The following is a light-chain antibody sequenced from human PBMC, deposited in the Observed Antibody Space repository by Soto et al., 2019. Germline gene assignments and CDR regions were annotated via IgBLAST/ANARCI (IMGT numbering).Light chain of an antibody. CDR3: KQHARSPRT. J-gene: IGKJ1*01. Sequence: EIVLTQSPGTLSLSPGERGTLSCRASQNLGTLYLAWFQQKSGQAPRLLIYSASRRATGIPDRFTGSGSGTELKLTIKRVETEDSAAYFCKQHARSPRTFGQGTKVDMK. CDR1: QNLGTLY. V-gene: IGKV3-20*01. CDR2: SAS.